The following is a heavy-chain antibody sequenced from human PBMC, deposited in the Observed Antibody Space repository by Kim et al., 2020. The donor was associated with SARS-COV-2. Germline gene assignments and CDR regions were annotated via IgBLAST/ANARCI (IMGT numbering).Heavy chain of an antibody. Sequence: GGSLRLSCAASGFTFSSYDMHWVRQAPGKGLEWVAVIWYDGSNEYYADSVKGRFTISRDNSKNTLYLQMNSLRAEDTAVYFCARDRILYFGEYYFDYWGKGTGVPVSS. V-gene: IGHV3-33*08. D-gene: IGHD3-10*01. CDR1: GFTFSSYD. CDR3: ARDRILYFGEYYFDY. CDR2: IWYDGSNE. J-gene: IGHJ4*02.